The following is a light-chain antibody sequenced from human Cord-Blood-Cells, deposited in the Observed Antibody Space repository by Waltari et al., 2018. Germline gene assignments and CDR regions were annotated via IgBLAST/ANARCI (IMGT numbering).Light chain of an antibody. CDR2: DAS. CDR1: QSVSSY. V-gene: IGKV3-11*01. Sequence: EIVLTPSPAPLSLSPGERATLSCRASQSVSSYLAWYQQKPGQAPRLLIYDASNRATGIPARFSGSGSGTDFTLTISSLEPEDFAVYYCQQRSNWPPWTFGQGTKVEIK. CDR3: QQRSNWPPWT. J-gene: IGKJ1*01.